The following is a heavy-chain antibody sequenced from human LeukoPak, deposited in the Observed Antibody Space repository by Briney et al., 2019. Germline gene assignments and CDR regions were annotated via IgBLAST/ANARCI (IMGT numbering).Heavy chain of an antibody. CDR1: GFTFTSYS. J-gene: IGHJ4*02. CDR3: ARDGGRGYYNQGPFDY. Sequence: GGSLRLSCAASGFTFTSYSMNWVRQAPGKGLEWVSTISGGGGSTYYADSVKGRFTISRDNSKNTLYLQVNSLRAEDTAVYYCARDGGRGYYNQGPFDYWGQGTLVTVSS. V-gene: IGHV3-23*01. CDR2: ISGGGGST. D-gene: IGHD1-26*01.